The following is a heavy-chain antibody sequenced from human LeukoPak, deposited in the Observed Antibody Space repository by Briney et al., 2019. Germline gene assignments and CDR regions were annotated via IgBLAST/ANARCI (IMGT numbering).Heavy chain of an antibody. CDR3: ASQKGRIAVAVDY. Sequence: GGSLRLSCAASGFTFSSYEMNWVRQAPGKGLEWVSYISSSGSTTYYAASVKGRFTISRDNAKNSLYLQMNSLRVEDTAVYYCASQKGRIAVAVDYWGEGALVTVSS. CDR1: GFTFSSYE. CDR2: ISSSGSTT. V-gene: IGHV3-48*03. D-gene: IGHD6-19*01. J-gene: IGHJ4*02.